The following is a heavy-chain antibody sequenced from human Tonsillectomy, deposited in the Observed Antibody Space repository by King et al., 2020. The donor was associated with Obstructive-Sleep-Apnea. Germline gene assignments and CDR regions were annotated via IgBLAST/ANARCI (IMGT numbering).Heavy chain of an antibody. Sequence: VQLVESGGGVVQPGRSLRLSCAASGFTFSAYAIHWVRQAPGKGLEWRTVISYDGSDKYYADSVSGRFTISSDNSKNTGDLQMNSLRAVETAVYYCARGPDHQLVPSDYWGQGILVTVSS. CDR3: ARGPDHQLVPSDY. J-gene: IGHJ4*02. CDR1: GFTFSAYA. V-gene: IGHV3-30*04. D-gene: IGHD2-2*01. CDR2: ISYDGSDK.